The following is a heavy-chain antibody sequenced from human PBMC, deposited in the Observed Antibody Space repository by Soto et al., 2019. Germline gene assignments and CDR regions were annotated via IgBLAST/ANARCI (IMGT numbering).Heavy chain of an antibody. CDR2: IKSKTDGGTT. Sequence: EVQLVESGGGLVKPGGSLRLSCAASGFTFSNAWMNWVRQAPGKGLEWVGRIKSKTDGGTTEYAAPVKGRFTISRDDSTNTLYLQMNSLKSEDTAVYYCTTVPAGAAGITYYFDYWGQGTLVTVSS. CDR3: TTVPAGAAGITYYFDY. J-gene: IGHJ4*02. D-gene: IGHD6-13*01. CDR1: GFTFSNAW. V-gene: IGHV3-15*07.